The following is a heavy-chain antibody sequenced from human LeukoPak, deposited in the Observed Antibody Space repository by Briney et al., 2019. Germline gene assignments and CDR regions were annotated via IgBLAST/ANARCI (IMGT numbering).Heavy chain of an antibody. CDR2: IRYDGSNK. V-gene: IGHV3-30*02. Sequence: GGSLRLSCAASGFSFSSYGMHWVRQAPGKGLEWVAFIRYDGSNKYYADSVKGRFTTSRDNSKNTLYLQMNSLRAGDTAVYYCAKPHFDDWGQGTLVTVSS. CDR1: GFSFSSYG. J-gene: IGHJ4*02. CDR3: AKPHFDD.